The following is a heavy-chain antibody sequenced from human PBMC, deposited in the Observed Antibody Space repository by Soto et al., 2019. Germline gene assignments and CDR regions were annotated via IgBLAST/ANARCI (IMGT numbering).Heavy chain of an antibody. CDR2: IYHIGRT. D-gene: IGHD6-19*01. CDR1: GGSISSSNW. V-gene: IGHV4-4*02. Sequence: QVQLQESGPGLVKPSGTLSLTCAVSGGSISSSNWWGWVRQPPGKGLEWIGEIYHIGRTNYNPSLTGRVTISVDKSKNPFTLKLSSVTAADTAGYHWARGRSPTGYRGGWSFDYWGQGTLVTVSS. CDR3: ARGRSPTGYRGGWSFDY. J-gene: IGHJ4*02.